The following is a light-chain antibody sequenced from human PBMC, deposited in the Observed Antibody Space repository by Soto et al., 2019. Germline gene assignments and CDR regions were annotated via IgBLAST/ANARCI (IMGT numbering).Light chain of an antibody. CDR2: EVS. V-gene: IGLV2-8*01. CDR1: SSDVGGYNY. Sequence: QSALTQPPSASGSPGQSVTIACNATSSDVGGYNYVSWYQHHPGKAPKLMIYEVSKRPSGVPDRFSGSKSGNTASLTVSGITAEDEADYDCSSYAGSNNGVFVGGTQLNVL. CDR3: SSYAGSNNGV. J-gene: IGLJ2*01.